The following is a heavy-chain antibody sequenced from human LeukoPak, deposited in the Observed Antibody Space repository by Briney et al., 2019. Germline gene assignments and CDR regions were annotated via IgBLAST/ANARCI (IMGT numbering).Heavy chain of an antibody. D-gene: IGHD2-21*01. CDR1: GYSISSGYY. Sequence: KPSETLSLTCTVSGYSISSGYYWGWIRQPPGKGLEWIGSIYHSGSTYYNPSLKSRVTISVDTSKNQFSLKLSSVTAADTAVYYCVCGDLNWFDPWGQGTLVTVSS. CDR2: IYHSGST. V-gene: IGHV4-38-2*02. CDR3: VCGDLNWFDP. J-gene: IGHJ5*02.